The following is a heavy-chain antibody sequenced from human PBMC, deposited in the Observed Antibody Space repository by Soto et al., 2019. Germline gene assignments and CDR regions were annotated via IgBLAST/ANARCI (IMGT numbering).Heavy chain of an antibody. V-gene: IGHV1-69*13. CDR3: ARALSVSDYRGPGYYYGMDV. CDR1: GGTFSSYA. Sequence: SVKVSCKASGGTFSSYALSWVRQAPGQGLEWMGGIIPIFGTANYAQKFQGRVTITADESMSTAYMALSSLRSEDTAVYYCARALSVSDYRGPGYYYGMDVWGQGTTVTVSS. D-gene: IGHD4-4*01. CDR2: IIPIFGTA. J-gene: IGHJ6*02.